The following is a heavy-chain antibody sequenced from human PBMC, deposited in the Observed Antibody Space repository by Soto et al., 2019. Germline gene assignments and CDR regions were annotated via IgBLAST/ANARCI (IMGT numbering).Heavy chain of an antibody. CDR2: IYYSGST. CDR1: GGSISSYY. CDR3: ARRWGAAVDY. V-gene: IGHV4-59*08. D-gene: IGHD1-26*01. Sequence: QVQLQESGPGLVKPSETLSLTCTVSGGSISSYYWSWIRQPPGKGLEWLGYIYYSGSTNYNPSLKSRVTISVDTSKNQFSLKLSSVTAADPAVYYCARRWGAAVDYWGQGTLVTVSS. J-gene: IGHJ4*02.